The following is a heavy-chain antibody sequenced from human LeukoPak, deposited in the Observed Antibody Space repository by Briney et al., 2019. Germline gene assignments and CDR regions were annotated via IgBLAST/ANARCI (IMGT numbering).Heavy chain of an antibody. CDR1: GGSISSNTYY. V-gene: IGHV4-39*01. Sequence: SETLSLTCTVSGGSISSNTYYWGWIRQPPGKGLEWIGSMYYSGSTYYNPSLKSRVTISVETSKNQFSLKLSSVTAADTAVYYCARHKIAVAGKVDYYYMDVWGKGTTVTVSS. CDR3: ARHKIAVAGKVDYYYMDV. D-gene: IGHD6-19*01. J-gene: IGHJ6*03. CDR2: MYYSGST.